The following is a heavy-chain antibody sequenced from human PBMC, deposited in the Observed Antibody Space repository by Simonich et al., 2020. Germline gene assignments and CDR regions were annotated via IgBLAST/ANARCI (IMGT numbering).Heavy chain of an antibody. CDR2: ISSSSSSK. CDR3: ARGIVGASGAFDI. CDR1: GFTFSSYS. D-gene: IGHD1-26*01. Sequence: EVQLVESGGGLVKPGGSLRLSCAASGFTFSSYSMKWVRQDQGKGLGWDTSISSSSSSKYYADSVKGRFTISRDNAKNSLYLQMNSLRAEDTAVYYCARGIVGASGAFDIWGQGTMVTVSS. J-gene: IGHJ3*02. V-gene: IGHV3-21*01.